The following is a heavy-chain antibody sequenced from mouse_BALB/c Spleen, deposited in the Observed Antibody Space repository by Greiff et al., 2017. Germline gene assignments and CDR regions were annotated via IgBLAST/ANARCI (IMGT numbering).Heavy chain of an antibody. Sequence: EVKLEESGGGLVQPGGSMKLSCVASGFTFSNYWMNWVRQSPEKGLEWVAEIRLKSNNYATHYAESVKGRFTISRDDSKSSVYLQMNNLRAEDTGIYYYTRRYYGNYVAMDYWGQGTSVTVSS. D-gene: IGHD2-1*01. CDR3: TRRYYGNYVAMDY. J-gene: IGHJ4*01. CDR2: IRLKSNNYAT. V-gene: IGHV6-6*02. CDR1: GFTFSNYW.